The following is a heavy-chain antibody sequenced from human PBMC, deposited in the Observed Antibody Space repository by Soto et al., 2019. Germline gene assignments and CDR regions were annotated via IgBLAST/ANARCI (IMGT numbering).Heavy chain of an antibody. J-gene: IGHJ4*02. CDR3: ARDFVVVPSALYYFDY. D-gene: IGHD2-2*01. CDR2: INPSGGST. Sequence: ASVKVSCKASGYTFTSYYMHWVRQAPGQGLEWMGIINPSGGSTSYAQKFQGRVTMTRDTSTSTVYMELSSLRSEDTAVYYCARDFVVVPSALYYFDYWGQGSLVTVSS. V-gene: IGHV1-46*01. CDR1: GYTFTSYY.